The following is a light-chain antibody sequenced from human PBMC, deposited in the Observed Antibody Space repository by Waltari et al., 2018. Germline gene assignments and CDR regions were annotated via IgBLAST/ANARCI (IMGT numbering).Light chain of an antibody. CDR3: CSYGGSSTFVI. J-gene: IGLJ2*01. CDR1: SSDVGRLNL. CDR2: QVS. V-gene: IGLV2-23*02. Sequence: QSALTQPASVSGSPGQSITISCTGTSSDVGRLNLLSSYQQHPNKAPKLMIYQVSKRPSGLSNRFSGSKSGNTASLTISGLQAEDEAEYYCCSYGGSSTFVIFGGGTKLTVL.